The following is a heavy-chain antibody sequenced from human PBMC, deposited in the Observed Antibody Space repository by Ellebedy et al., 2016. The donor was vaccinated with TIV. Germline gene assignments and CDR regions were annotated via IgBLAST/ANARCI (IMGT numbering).Heavy chain of an antibody. J-gene: IGHJ6*02. CDR2: INHSGST. D-gene: IGHD2-15*01. Sequence: MPSETLSLTCTVSGGSISSSSYYWGWIRQPPGKGLEWIGEINHSGSTNYNPSLKSRVTISVDTSKNQFSLKLSSVTAADTAVYYCARRLAASWSYYYYGMDVWGQGTTVTVSS. CDR1: GGSISSSSYY. V-gene: IGHV4-39*07. CDR3: ARRLAASWSYYYYGMDV.